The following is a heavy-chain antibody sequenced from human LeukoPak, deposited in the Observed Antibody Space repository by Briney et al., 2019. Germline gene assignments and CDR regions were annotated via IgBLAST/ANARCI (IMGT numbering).Heavy chain of an antibody. D-gene: IGHD6-19*01. Sequence: SETLSLTCAVYGGSFSGYYWSWIRQPPGKGLEWIGEINHSGSTNYNPSLKSRVTISVDTSKNQFSLKLSSVTAADTAVYYCARYSSGQPFDYWGQGTLVTVSS. CDR2: INHSGST. CDR1: GGSFSGYY. V-gene: IGHV4-34*01. J-gene: IGHJ4*02. CDR3: ARYSSGQPFDY.